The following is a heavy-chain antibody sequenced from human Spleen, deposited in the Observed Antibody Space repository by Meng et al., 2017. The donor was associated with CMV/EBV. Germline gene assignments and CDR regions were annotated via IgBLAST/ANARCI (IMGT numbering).Heavy chain of an antibody. J-gene: IGHJ4*02. V-gene: IGHV1-69*10. CDR3: AREVDY. CDR1: GGTFSSYA. CDR2: IIPILGIA. Sequence: SVKVSCKASGGTFSSYAISWVRQAPGQGLEWMGGIIPILGIANYAQNFQGRIRITADTSTSTAYMELTSLRSEDTAVYYCAREVDYWGQGTLVTVSS.